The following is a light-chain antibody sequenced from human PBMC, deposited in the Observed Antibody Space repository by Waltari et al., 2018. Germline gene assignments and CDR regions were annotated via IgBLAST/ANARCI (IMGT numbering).Light chain of an antibody. CDR3: QQTYGTSVT. V-gene: IGKV1-39*01. J-gene: IGKJ4*01. Sequence: DIQMTQSPSSLPASVGDGVTNTCRASQSINSYLNWYQHKPGKAPKLLIYAASSLQSEVPSNFSGSGSGTDFTLTISSLQPEDSATYYCQQTYGTSVTFGGGTKVEIK. CDR1: QSINSY. CDR2: AAS.